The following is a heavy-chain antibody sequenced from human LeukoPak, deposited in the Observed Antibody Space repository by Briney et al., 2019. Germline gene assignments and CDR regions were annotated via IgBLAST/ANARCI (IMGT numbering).Heavy chain of an antibody. CDR1: GFTFSSYG. V-gene: IGHV3-53*01. CDR2: IYSGGST. J-gene: IGHJ3*02. CDR3: ARDRSGYQAFDI. D-gene: IGHD5-12*01. Sequence: GGSLRLSCAASGFTFSSYGMHWARQAPGKGLEWVSVIYSGGSTYYADSVKGRFTISRDNSKNTLYLQMNSLRAEDTAVYYCARDRSGYQAFDIWGQGTMVTVSS.